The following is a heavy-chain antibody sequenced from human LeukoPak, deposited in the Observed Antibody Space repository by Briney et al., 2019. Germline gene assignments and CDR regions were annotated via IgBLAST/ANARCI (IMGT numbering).Heavy chain of an antibody. CDR3: ARVDHLVAPLYYFDY. D-gene: IGHD3-16*01. CDR1: GGSISSGGYY. Sequence: SETLSLTCTVSGGSISSGGYYWSWILQHPWKGLEWIGYIYYSGSTYYNPSLKSRVTISVDTSKNQFSLKLSSVTAADTAVYYCARVDHLVAPLYYFDYWGQGTLVTVSS. J-gene: IGHJ4*02. V-gene: IGHV4-31*03. CDR2: IYYSGST.